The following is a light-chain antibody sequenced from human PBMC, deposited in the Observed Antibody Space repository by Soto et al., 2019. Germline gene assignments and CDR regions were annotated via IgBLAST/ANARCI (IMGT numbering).Light chain of an antibody. V-gene: IGKV3-11*01. CDR1: QSVSSY. CDR2: DAS. Sequence: EIMFTQSAATLSLSPGERATLSCRASQSVSSYLAWYQQKPGQAPRLLIYDASNRASGIPARFSGSGSGTDFTLTISSLQPDDFATYYCQHYNSYSEAFGQGTKVDIK. J-gene: IGKJ1*01. CDR3: QHYNSYSEA.